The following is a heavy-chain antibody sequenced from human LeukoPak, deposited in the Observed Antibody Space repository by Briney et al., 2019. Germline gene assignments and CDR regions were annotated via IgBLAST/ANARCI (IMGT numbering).Heavy chain of an antibody. Sequence: PGGSLRLSCTASGFTFSSYTMNWVRQAPGRGLEWVSYISTSRDTMYYADSVKGRFTISRDNGEQSLYLHMNSLRDEDTALYYCARGRLGDYSGIYYIFDYWGQGTLVTVFS. J-gene: IGHJ4*02. V-gene: IGHV3-48*02. CDR3: ARGRLGDYSGIYYIFDY. CDR1: GFTFSSYT. CDR2: ISTSRDTM. D-gene: IGHD1-26*01.